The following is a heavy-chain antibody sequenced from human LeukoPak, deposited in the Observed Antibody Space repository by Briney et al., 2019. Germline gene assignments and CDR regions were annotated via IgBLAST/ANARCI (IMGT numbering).Heavy chain of an antibody. CDR1: GGSISSGDYY. CDR2: IYYSGNT. V-gene: IGHV4-30-4*01. Sequence: SETLSLTCTVSGGSISSGDYYWSWIRQPPGKGLEWIGYIYYSGNTYYNPSLKSRVTISVDTSKNQFSLKLSSVTAADTAVYYCARARGKAVAIFDYWGQGTLVTVSS. J-gene: IGHJ4*02. CDR3: ARARGKAVAIFDY. D-gene: IGHD6-19*01.